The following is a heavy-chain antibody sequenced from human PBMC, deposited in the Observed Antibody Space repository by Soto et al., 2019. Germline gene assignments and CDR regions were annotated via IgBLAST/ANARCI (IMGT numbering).Heavy chain of an antibody. CDR3: ARLPVADLYRDY. Sequence: QVQLVQSGAEVKKPGSSVKVSCKASGGTFSSYAISWVRQAPGQGLEWMGGIIPIFGTANYAQKFQGRVTSTADEPTSTAYMELGRLRSEDTAVYYCARLPVADLYRDYWGQGTLVTVSS. CDR2: IIPIFGTA. V-gene: IGHV1-69*12. D-gene: IGHD6-19*01. J-gene: IGHJ4*02. CDR1: GGTFSSYA.